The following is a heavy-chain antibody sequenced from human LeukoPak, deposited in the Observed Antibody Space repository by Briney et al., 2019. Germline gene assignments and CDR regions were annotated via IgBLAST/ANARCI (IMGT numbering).Heavy chain of an antibody. V-gene: IGHV1-18*01. CDR1: GYTFTNYG. CDR3: ARITYDFWSGYYMPGDP. D-gene: IGHD3-3*01. Sequence: GASVKVSCKASGYTFTNYGISWVRQAPGQGLEWMGWISIYNGNTDYAQKLRGRVTMTTDTSTSTAYMELRSLRSDDTAVYYCARITYDFWSGYYMPGDPWGQGTLVTASS. CDR2: ISIYNGNT. J-gene: IGHJ5*02.